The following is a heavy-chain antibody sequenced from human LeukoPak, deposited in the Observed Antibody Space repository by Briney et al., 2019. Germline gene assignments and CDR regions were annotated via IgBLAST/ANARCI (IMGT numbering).Heavy chain of an antibody. D-gene: IGHD4-11*01. CDR3: ARESLKRDSYY. J-gene: IGHJ4*02. CDR1: GGSISSYY. V-gene: IGHV4-59*01. Sequence: PSETLSLTCTVSGGSISSYYWSWIRQPPGKGLEWIGYIYYSGSTNYNPSLKSRVTISVDTSKNQFSLKLSSVTAADTAVYYCARESLKRDSYYWGQGTLVTVTS. CDR2: IYYSGST.